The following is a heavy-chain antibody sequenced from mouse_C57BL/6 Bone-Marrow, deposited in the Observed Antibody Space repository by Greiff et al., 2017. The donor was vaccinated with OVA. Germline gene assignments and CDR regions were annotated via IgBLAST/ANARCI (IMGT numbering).Heavy chain of an antibody. CDR1: GYTFTSYW. J-gene: IGHJ4*01. D-gene: IGHD2-4*01. CDR2: IYPSDSET. CDR3: ARPIYYYYLYAMDY. V-gene: IGHV1-52*01. Sequence: QVQLQQPGAELVRPGSSVKLSCKASGYTFTSYWMHWVKQRPIQGLEWIGNIYPSDSETNYNQKFKDKATLTVDKSSSTAYMQLSSLTSEDSAVYYCARPIYYYYLYAMDYWGQGTSVTVSS.